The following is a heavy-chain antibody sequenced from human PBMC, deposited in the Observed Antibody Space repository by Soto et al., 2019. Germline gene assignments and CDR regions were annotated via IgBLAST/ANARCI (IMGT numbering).Heavy chain of an antibody. D-gene: IGHD3-10*01. CDR2: IIPIFGTA. Sequence: VKVSCKASGGTFSSYAISWVRQAPGQGLEWMGGIIPIFGTANYAQKFQGRVTITADKSTSTAYMELSSLRSEDTAVYYCARVNYGSGSYYFDYWGQGTLVTVSS. CDR3: ARVNYGSGSYYFDY. V-gene: IGHV1-69*06. CDR1: GGTFSSYA. J-gene: IGHJ4*02.